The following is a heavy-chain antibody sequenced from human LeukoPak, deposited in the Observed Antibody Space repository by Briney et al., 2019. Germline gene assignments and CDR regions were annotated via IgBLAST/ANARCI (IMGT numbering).Heavy chain of an antibody. D-gene: IGHD6-13*01. Sequence: GGSLRLSCAASGFTFNNAWMSWVRQAPGKGLEWVGRIKSKTDGGTTDYAAPVKGRFTISRDDSKDTLYLQMGSLKTEDTAVYYRTTHSSAWSKYDYWGQGALVTVSS. CDR3: TTHSSAWSKYDY. CDR2: IKSKTDGGTT. J-gene: IGHJ4*02. CDR1: GFTFNNAW. V-gene: IGHV3-15*01.